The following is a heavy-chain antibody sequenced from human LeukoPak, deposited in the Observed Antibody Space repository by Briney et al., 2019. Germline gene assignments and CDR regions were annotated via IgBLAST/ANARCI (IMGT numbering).Heavy chain of an antibody. D-gene: IGHD3-10*01. J-gene: IGHJ1*01. CDR1: GYTFTGYY. CDR2: INPNSGGT. CDR3: ARIDYYGSGSYYFQH. Sequence: GASVKVSCKASGYTFTGYYMHWVRQAPGQGLEWMGWINPNSGGTNYAQKFQGRVTMTRDTSISTAYMGLSRLRSDDTAVYYCARIDYYGSGSYYFQHWGQGTLVTVSS. V-gene: IGHV1-2*02.